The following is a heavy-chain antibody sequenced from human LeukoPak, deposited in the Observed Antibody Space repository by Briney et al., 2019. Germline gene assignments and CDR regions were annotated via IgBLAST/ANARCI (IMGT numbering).Heavy chain of an antibody. J-gene: IGHJ6*03. D-gene: IGHD2-2*01. V-gene: IGHV3-21*04. CDR2: ISSSSSYI. CDR1: GFTFSSYS. CDR3: AKGGSTSRPGPYYYYYMDV. Sequence: PGGSLRLSCAASGFTFSSYSMNWVRQAPGKGLEWVSSISSSSSYIYYADSVKGRFTISRDNAKNSLYLQMNSLRAEDTAVYYCAKGGSTSRPGPYYYYYMDVWGKGTTVTVSS.